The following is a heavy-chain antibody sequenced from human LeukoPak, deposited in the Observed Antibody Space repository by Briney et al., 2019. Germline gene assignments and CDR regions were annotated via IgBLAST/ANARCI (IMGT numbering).Heavy chain of an antibody. Sequence: SETLSLTCTVSGGSISSGSYYWSWIRRPAGKGPEWIGRIHTSGSTSYNPSLKSRVTISVDTSKNQLSLNLRSVTAADTAVYYCARDLSGLDGYWGQGTLVTVSS. CDR2: IHTSGST. J-gene: IGHJ4*02. CDR1: GGSISSGSYY. D-gene: IGHD3-9*01. V-gene: IGHV4-61*02. CDR3: ARDLSGLDGY.